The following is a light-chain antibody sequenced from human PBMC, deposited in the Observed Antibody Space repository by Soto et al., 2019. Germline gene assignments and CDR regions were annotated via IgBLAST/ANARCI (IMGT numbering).Light chain of an antibody. CDR3: SSDTSSSTWV. CDR2: AVS. V-gene: IGLV2-14*01. Sequence: SVLTQPASVSGSPGQSITISCTGTSSDIGTYNYVSWYQQHPGKAPKLMIYAVSNRPSGVSNRFSGSKSGNTASLTISGRQAEDEAEYYCSSDTSSSTWVFGGGTELTVL. CDR1: SSDIGTYNY. J-gene: IGLJ3*02.